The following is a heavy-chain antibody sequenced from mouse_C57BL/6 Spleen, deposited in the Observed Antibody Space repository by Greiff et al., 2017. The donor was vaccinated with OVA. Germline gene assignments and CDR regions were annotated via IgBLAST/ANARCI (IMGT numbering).Heavy chain of an antibody. CDR3: TRTYGNYGYFDV. CDR1: GYTFTDYE. CDR2: IDPETGGT. D-gene: IGHD2-10*02. J-gene: IGHJ1*03. V-gene: IGHV1-15*01. Sequence: QVQLQQSGAELVRPGASVTLSCKASGYTFTDYEMHWVKQTPVHGLEWIGAIDPETGGTAYNQKFKGKAILTADKSSSTAYMELRSLTSEDSAVYYCTRTYGNYGYFDVWGTGTTVTVSS.